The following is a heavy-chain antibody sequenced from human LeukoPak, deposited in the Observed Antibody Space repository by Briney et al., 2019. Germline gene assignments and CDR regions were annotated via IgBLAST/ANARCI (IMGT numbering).Heavy chain of an antibody. CDR3: ARDAPRYCSSTSCSEGMDV. D-gene: IGHD2-2*01. J-gene: IGHJ6*02. Sequence: SETLSLTCTVSGGSVSSGSYYWSWIRQPPGKGLEWIGYIYYSGSTNYNPSLKSRVTISVDTSKNQFSLKLSSVTAADTAVYYCARDAPRYCSSTSCSEGMDVWGQGTTVTVSS. CDR2: IYYSGST. CDR1: GGSVSSGSYY. V-gene: IGHV4-61*01.